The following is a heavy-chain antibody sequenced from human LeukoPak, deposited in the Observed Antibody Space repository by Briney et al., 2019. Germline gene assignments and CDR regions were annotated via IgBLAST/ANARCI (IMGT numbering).Heavy chain of an antibody. V-gene: IGHV3-23*01. D-gene: IGHD2-2*01. J-gene: IGHJ4*02. Sequence: GGSLRLSCAASGFTFSSYAMSWVRQAPGKGLEWVSAISSSGGSTYYADSVKGRFTISRDNSKNSLYLQMNSLRAEDTAVYYCAKGTLDIVVVPAAPRVYYFDYWGQGTLVTVSS. CDR1: GFTFSSYA. CDR3: AKGTLDIVVVPAAPRVYYFDY. CDR2: ISSSGGST.